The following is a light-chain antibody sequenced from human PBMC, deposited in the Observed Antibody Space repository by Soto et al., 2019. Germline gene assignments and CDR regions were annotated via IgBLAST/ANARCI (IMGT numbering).Light chain of an antibody. V-gene: IGKV3-11*01. J-gene: IGKJ4*01. CDR2: GAS. CDR3: HQRSNWPPFT. CDR1: QSVSSN. Sequence: EIVMTQSPATLSVSPGERATLSCRASQSVSSNLAWHQQRPGQAPRLLIYGASSRATGIPNRFSGSGSGTDFTLTISSLEPEDFAVYYCHQRSNWPPFTFGGGTKVDIK.